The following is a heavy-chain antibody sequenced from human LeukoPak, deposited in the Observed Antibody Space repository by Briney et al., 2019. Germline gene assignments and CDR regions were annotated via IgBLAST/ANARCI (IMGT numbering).Heavy chain of an antibody. CDR3: ARRIGFCSGGSCDPYYFDY. J-gene: IGHJ4*02. V-gene: IGHV3-21*01. Sequence: KTGGSLRLSCAASGFTFSHFGMNWVRQAPGKGLEWVSSITTTSTYTHYADSVKGRFTISRDNAKNSLYLQMNGLRAEDTAVYYCARRIGFCSGGSCDPYYFDYWGQGTLVTVSS. D-gene: IGHD2-15*01. CDR1: GFTFSHFG. CDR2: ITTTSTYT.